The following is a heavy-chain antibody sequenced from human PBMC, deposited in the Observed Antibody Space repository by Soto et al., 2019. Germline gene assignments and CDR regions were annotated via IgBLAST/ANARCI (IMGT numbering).Heavy chain of an antibody. CDR3: ARSLGIAALSNWFDP. Sequence: PGESLKISCKGSGYSFTDYWIGWVRQMPGKGLEWMGIIYPGDSDTRYSPSFQGQVTISADKSISTAYLQWSSLKASDTATYYCARSLGIAALSNWFDPWGQGTLVTVSS. D-gene: IGHD6-13*01. J-gene: IGHJ5*02. V-gene: IGHV5-51*01. CDR2: IYPGDSDT. CDR1: GYSFTDYW.